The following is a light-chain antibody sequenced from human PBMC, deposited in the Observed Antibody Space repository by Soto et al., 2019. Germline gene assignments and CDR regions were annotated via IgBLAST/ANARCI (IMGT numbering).Light chain of an antibody. Sequence: DIQMTQSPSSLSASVGDRVTITCRASQSISNYLNWYQQKPGKAPELLIYVASSLQSGVPSRFSGSGSGTDFTLTISSLQPEDFATYYCQQSYNTPRTFGQGTKVEVK. J-gene: IGKJ1*01. CDR2: VAS. V-gene: IGKV1-39*01. CDR1: QSISNY. CDR3: QQSYNTPRT.